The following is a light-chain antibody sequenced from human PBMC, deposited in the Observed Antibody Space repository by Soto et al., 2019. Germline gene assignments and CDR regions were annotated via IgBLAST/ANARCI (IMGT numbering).Light chain of an antibody. CDR2: DAS. Sequence: NVVTQSPAPPFLSSGGKAPLSCRASQSVSSYLAWYQQKPGQAPRLLIYDASNRATGIPARFSGSGSGTDFTLTISSLEPEDFAVYYCQQRSNWPLTFGGGTKVDIK. J-gene: IGKJ4*01. CDR1: QSVSSY. V-gene: IGKV3-11*01. CDR3: QQRSNWPLT.